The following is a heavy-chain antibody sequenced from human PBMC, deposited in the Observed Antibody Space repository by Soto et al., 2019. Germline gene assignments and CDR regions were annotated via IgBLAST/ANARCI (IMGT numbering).Heavy chain of an antibody. CDR2: IYHSGST. CDR3: ARGSKGVAGTGGGGMDV. J-gene: IGHJ6*02. Sequence: ASETLSLICAVSGGSISSGGYSWSWIRQPPGKGLEWIGYIYHSGSTYYNPSLKSRVTISVDRSKNQFSLKLSSVTAADTAVYYCARGSKGVAGTGGGGMDVWGQGTTVTVSS. CDR1: GGSISSGGYS. D-gene: IGHD6-19*01. V-gene: IGHV4-30-2*01.